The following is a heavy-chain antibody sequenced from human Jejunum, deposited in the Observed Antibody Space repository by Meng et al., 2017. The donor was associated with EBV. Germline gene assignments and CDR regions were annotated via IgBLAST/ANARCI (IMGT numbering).Heavy chain of an antibody. CDR1: GYTFTSYY. J-gene: IGHJ4*02. CDR2: INVSGGDT. Sequence: QVQPVQSGAAVKTPGASVKVSCKASGYTFTSYYVHWMRQAPGQGLEWMGIINVSGGDTKYAQKFRGRVTMTRDTSTSTVYMELSSLRSEDTTVYYCAREGPRTYYFDYWGQGTLVTVSS. V-gene: IGHV1-46*01. D-gene: IGHD1-1*01. CDR3: AREGPRTYYFDY.